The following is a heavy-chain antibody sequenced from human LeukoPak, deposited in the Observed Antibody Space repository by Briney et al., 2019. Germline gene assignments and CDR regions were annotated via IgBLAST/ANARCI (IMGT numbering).Heavy chain of an antibody. J-gene: IGHJ6*03. CDR3: ARGSGSYASSDYYYYMDV. CDR2: IIPIFGTA. Sequence: SVKVSCKASGGTFGSYAISWVRQAPGQGLEWMGGIIPIFGTANYAQKFQGRVTITTDESTSTAYMELSSLRSEDTAVYYCARGSGSYASSDYYYYMDVWGKGTTVTVSS. V-gene: IGHV1-69*05. CDR1: GGTFGSYA. D-gene: IGHD1-26*01.